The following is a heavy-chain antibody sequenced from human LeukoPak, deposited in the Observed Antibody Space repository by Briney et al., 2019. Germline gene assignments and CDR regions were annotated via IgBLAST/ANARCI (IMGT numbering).Heavy chain of an antibody. Sequence: PGGSLRLSCAASGFTFSSYWMSWVRQAPGKGLEWVANINHDGSERYYVDSVKGRFTISRDNAKNSLYLQMNSLRAEDRAVYYCARDWRTSHCYFYWGQGTLVTVSS. CDR3: ARDWRTSHCYFY. J-gene: IGHJ4*02. CDR1: GFTFSSYW. V-gene: IGHV3-7*01. D-gene: IGHD2-21*02. CDR2: INHDGSER.